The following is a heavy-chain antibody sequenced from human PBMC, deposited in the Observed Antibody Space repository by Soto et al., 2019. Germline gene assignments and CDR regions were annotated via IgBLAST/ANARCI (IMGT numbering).Heavy chain of an antibody. CDR2: ISYDGSNK. J-gene: IGHJ3*01. Sequence: QVQLVESGGGVVQPGRSLRLSCAASGFTFSSYDMHWVRQAPGKGLEWVAVISYDGSNKYYADSVKGRFTISRDNSKNTLYLQMNSLRAEDTAVYHCARGTHYYDSSGYLVAFDFWGQLTLFTVSS. V-gene: IGHV3-30-3*01. D-gene: IGHD3-22*01. CDR3: ARGTHYYDSSGYLVAFDF. CDR1: GFTFSSYD.